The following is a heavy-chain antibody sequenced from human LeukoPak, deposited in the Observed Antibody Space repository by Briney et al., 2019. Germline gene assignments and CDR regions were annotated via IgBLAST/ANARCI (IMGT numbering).Heavy chain of an antibody. CDR3: ARERYYYYMDV. J-gene: IGHJ6*03. Sequence: SETLSLTCTVSGGSISSSSYYWGWIRQPPGKGLEWIGSIYYSGSTYYNPSLKSRVTISVDTSKNQFSLKLSSVTAADTAVYYCARERYYYYMDVWGKGTTVTVSS. V-gene: IGHV4-39*07. CDR2: IYYSGST. CDR1: GGSISSSSYY.